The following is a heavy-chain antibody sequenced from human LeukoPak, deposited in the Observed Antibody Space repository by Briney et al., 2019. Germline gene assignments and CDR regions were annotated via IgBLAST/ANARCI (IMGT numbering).Heavy chain of an antibody. CDR3: ATDPSGGAVQLWSYYFDY. CDR2: ISYDGSNK. CDR1: GFTFRRHG. Sequence: GGSLRLSCAASGFTFRRHGMHGVRQAPGKGLEGVEVISYDGSNKYYADSVKGRFTISRDNSKNTLYLQMHSLRAEDTAVYYCATDPSGGAVQLWSYYFDYWGQGTLVTVSS. D-gene: IGHD5-18*01. J-gene: IGHJ4*02. V-gene: IGHV3-30*03.